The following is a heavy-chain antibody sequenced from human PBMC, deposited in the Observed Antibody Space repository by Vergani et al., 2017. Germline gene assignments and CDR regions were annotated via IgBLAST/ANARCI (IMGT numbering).Heavy chain of an antibody. CDR3: ARQVAVAGKWWGPYYYYGMDV. CDR1: AYSFTNYW. Sequence: EVQLVQSGAEVKKPGESLKISCKGSAYSFTNYWISWVRQMPGKGLEWMGRIDPSDSYTNYSPSFQGHVTISADKSISTAYLQWSSLKASDTAMYYCARQVAVAGKWWGPYYYYGMDVWGQGTTVTVSS. CDR2: IDPSDSYT. J-gene: IGHJ6*02. D-gene: IGHD6-19*01. V-gene: IGHV5-10-1*01.